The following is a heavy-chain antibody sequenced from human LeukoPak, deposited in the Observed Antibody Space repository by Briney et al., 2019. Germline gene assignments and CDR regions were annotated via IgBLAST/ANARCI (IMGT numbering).Heavy chain of an antibody. Sequence: GGSLRLSCAASGFTFSSNYMSWVRQAPGKGLEWVSVIYSGGSTYYADSVKGRFTISRDNSKNTLYLQMNSLRAEDTAVYYCARPGDYGDEDYWGQGTLVTVSS. V-gene: IGHV3-53*01. D-gene: IGHD4-17*01. CDR2: IYSGGST. J-gene: IGHJ4*02. CDR1: GFTFSSNY. CDR3: ARPGDYGDEDY.